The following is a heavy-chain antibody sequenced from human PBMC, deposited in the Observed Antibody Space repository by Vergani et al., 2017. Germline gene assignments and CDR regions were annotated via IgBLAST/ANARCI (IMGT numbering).Heavy chain of an antibody. D-gene: IGHD6-13*01. CDR1: GGSFSGYY. J-gene: IGHJ4*02. CDR3: ARVGMRIAAAASG. Sequence: QVQLQQWGAGLLKPSETLSLTCAVYGGSFSGYYWSWIRQPPGKGLEGIGEINHSGSTNYNPSLKSRVTISVDTSKNQFSLKLSSVTAADTAVYYCARVGMRIAAAASGWSQGTLVTVSS. V-gene: IGHV4-34*01. CDR2: INHSGST.